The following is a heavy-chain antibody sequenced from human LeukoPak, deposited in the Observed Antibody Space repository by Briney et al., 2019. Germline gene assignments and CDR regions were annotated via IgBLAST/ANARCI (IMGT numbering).Heavy chain of an antibody. V-gene: IGHV1-24*01. CDR1: GYTLTDLS. D-gene: IGHD3-10*01. Sequence: ASVKVSCKVSGYTLTDLSMHWVRQVPGKGLEWLGGFDPEDGETIYAQKFQGRVTLAEDTSTDTAYMELSSLRSEDTAAYYCATDIPRRVRGVVYSSFGMDVWGQGTTVTVSS. CDR2: FDPEDGET. J-gene: IGHJ6*02. CDR3: ATDIPRRVRGVVYSSFGMDV.